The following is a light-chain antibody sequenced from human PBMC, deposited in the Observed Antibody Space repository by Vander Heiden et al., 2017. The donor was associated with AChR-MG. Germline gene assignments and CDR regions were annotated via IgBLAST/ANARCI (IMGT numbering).Light chain of an antibody. CDR3: GAWDATLAAGL. Sequence: QSVLTQPPPVSAAPGQNVTIPCSGSKSNIGNNSVAWYQQFPRTAPRLLIYASNRRPSGIPDRFSGSKSGTSATLTITGLQTGDEADYYCGAWDATLAAGLFGGGTSLTAL. CDR1: KSNIGNNS. CDR2: ASN. J-gene: IGLJ3*02. V-gene: IGLV1-51*01.